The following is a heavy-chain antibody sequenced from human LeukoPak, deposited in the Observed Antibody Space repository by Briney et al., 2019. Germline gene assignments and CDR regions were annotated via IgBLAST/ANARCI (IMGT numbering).Heavy chain of an antibody. Sequence: SETLSLTCAVYGGSFSGYYWSWIRQPPGKGLEWIGEINHSGSTNYNPSLKSRVTISVDTSKNQFSLKLSSVTAADTAVYYCASFNVEMATIAYWGQGTLVTVSS. CDR2: INHSGST. D-gene: IGHD5-24*01. CDR3: ASFNVEMATIAY. J-gene: IGHJ4*02. V-gene: IGHV4-34*01. CDR1: GGSFSGYY.